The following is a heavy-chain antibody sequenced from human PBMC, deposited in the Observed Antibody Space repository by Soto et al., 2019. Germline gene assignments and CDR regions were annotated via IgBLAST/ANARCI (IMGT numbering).Heavy chain of an antibody. Sequence: QVQLVQSGAEVKKPGSSVKVSCKASGGTFSSYAISWVRQAPGQGLEWMGGIIPIFGTANYAQKFQGRVTINADKSTSTANMERSSLRAEDTAVYDCARGGPGIAAAGTDYWGQGTLVTVSS. D-gene: IGHD6-13*01. V-gene: IGHV1-69*06. CDR3: ARGGPGIAAAGTDY. CDR1: GGTFSSYA. J-gene: IGHJ4*02. CDR2: IIPIFGTA.